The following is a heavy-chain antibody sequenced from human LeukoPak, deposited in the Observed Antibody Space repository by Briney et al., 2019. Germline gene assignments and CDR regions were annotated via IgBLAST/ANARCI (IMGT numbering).Heavy chain of an antibody. Sequence: SETLSLTCTVSFGSISSYYWSWIRQPPGKGLKWIGYIFYGGSTNYNPSLKSRVTISGNTSKNQFSLKLSSVTAADTAVYYCARGRSERITTFDYWGQGTLVTVSS. V-gene: IGHV4-59*12. CDR3: ARGRSERITTFDY. CDR1: FGSISSYY. CDR2: IFYGGST. D-gene: IGHD1-1*01. J-gene: IGHJ4*02.